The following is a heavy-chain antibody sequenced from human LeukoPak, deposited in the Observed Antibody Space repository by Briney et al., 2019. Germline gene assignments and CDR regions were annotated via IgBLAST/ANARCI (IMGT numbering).Heavy chain of an antibody. CDR2: IYSGGST. CDR3: ARDERYCSGGSCQYFDY. J-gene: IGHJ4*02. Sequence: GGSLRLSCAASGFIVSSNYMSWVRQAPGKGLEWVSVIYSGGSTYYADSVKGRFTISRDNSKNTLYLQMNSLRAEDTAVYYCARDERYCSGGSCQYFDYWGQGTLVTVSS. CDR1: GFIVSSNY. V-gene: IGHV3-53*01. D-gene: IGHD2-15*01.